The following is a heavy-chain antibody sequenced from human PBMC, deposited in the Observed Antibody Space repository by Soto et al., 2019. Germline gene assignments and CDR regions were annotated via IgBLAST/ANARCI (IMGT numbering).Heavy chain of an antibody. CDR2: ISYDGSNK. Sequence: GGSVILSCASSGFTFSSYAKHWVRQAPGKGLEWVAVISYDGSNKYYADSVKGRFTISRDNSKNTLYLQMNSLRAEDTAVYYCARDNTRAAAGTLDYWGQGTLVTVSS. CDR3: ARDNTRAAAGTLDY. J-gene: IGHJ4*02. CDR1: GFTFSSYA. D-gene: IGHD6-13*01. V-gene: IGHV3-30-3*01.